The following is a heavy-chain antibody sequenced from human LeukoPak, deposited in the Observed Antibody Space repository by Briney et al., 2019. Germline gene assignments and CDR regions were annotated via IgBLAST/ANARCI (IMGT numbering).Heavy chain of an antibody. CDR3: ARDRYSSGCVDY. J-gene: IGHJ4*02. Sequence: SETLSLTCPVSGGSVRSGSYYWSWIRQPPGKGLEWIGYIYYSGSTNYNPSLKSRVTISVDTSKNQFSLKLSSVTAADTAVYYCARDRYSSGCVDYWGQGTLVTVSS. D-gene: IGHD6-19*01. CDR2: IYYSGST. V-gene: IGHV4-61*01. CDR1: GGSVRSGSYY.